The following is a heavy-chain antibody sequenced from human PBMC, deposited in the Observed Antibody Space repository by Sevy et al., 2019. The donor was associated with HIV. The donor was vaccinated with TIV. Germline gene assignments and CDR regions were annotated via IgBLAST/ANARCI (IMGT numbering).Heavy chain of an antibody. CDR2: IKQDGSEK. V-gene: IGHV3-7*01. D-gene: IGHD3-16*02. CDR3: ARAIGEGSYDYVWGSYRHDAFDI. J-gene: IGHJ3*02. Sequence: GESLKTSCAASGFTFSSYWMSWVRQAPGKGLEWVANIKQDGSEKYYVDSVKGRFTISRDNAKNSLYLQMNSLRAEDTAVYYCARAIGEGSYDYVWGSYRHDAFDIWGQGTMVTVSS. CDR1: GFTFSSYW.